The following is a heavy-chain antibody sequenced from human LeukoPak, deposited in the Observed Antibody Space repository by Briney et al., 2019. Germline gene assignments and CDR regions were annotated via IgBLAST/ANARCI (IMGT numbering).Heavy chain of an antibody. CDR2: IIPILGIA. CDR1: GGAFSSYT. D-gene: IGHD4-17*01. J-gene: IGHJ4*02. CDR3: ARDTYGDGIDY. V-gene: IGHV1-69*16. Sequence: SVKVSCKASGGAFSSYTISWVRQAPGQGLEWMGRIIPILGIANYAQKFQGRVTITTDESTSTAYMELSSLRSEDTAVYYCARDTYGDGIDYWGQGTLVTVSS.